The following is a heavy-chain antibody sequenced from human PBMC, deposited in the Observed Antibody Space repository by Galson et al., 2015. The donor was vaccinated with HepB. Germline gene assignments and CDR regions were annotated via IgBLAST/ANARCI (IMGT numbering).Heavy chain of an antibody. CDR2: IWYDGSNK. CDR3: ASEYYYDSSGFDY. Sequence: SLRLSCAASGFTFSSYGMHWVRQAPGKGLEWVAVIWYDGSNKYYADSVKGRFTISRDNSKNTLYLQMNSLRAEDTAVYYCASEYYYDSSGFDYWGQGTLVTVSS. CDR1: GFTFSSYG. J-gene: IGHJ4*02. D-gene: IGHD3-22*01. V-gene: IGHV3-33*01.